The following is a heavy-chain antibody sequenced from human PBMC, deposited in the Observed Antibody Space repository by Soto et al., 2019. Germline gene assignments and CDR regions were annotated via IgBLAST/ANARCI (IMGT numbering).Heavy chain of an antibody. J-gene: IGHJ6*02. D-gene: IGHD2-15*01. V-gene: IGHV4-31*03. CDR3: ARGGLGYCSGGSCYSAELSRYYYGMDV. CDR1: GGSISSGGYY. CDR2: IYYSGST. Sequence: QAQLQESGPGLVKPSQTLSLTCTVSGGSISSGGYYWSWIRQHPGKGLEWIGYIYYSGSTYYNPSLKSRVTISVDTSKNQFSLKLSSVTAADTAVYYCARGGLGYCSGGSCYSAELSRYYYGMDVWGQGTTVTVSS.